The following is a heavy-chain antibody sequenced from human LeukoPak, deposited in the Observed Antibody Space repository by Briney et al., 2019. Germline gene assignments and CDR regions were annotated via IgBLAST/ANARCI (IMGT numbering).Heavy chain of an antibody. CDR1: GYTFTNYG. CDR3: ARDLAGDYGDY. CDR2: ISAYNGNT. V-gene: IGHV1-18*01. Sequence: ASVKVSCKASGYTFTNYGFTWVRQAPREVLEWMGWISAYNGNTNYAQKFQGRVTMTTDTSTSTAYMELRSLRSDDTAVYYCARDLAGDYGDYWGQGTLVTVSS. J-gene: IGHJ4*02. D-gene: IGHD3-10*01.